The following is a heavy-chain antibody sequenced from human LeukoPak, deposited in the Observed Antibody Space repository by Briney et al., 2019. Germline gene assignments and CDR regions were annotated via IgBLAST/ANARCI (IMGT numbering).Heavy chain of an antibody. V-gene: IGHV3-21*01. CDR1: GFTFDDYA. J-gene: IGHJ4*02. CDR3: ARLFSGTYSHFDY. CDR2: ISSSSNYI. Sequence: GGSLRLSCAASGFTFDDYAMHWVRQAPGKGLEWVSYISSSSNYIYYADSVKGRFTISRDNAKNSLYLQMNSLRAEDTAVYYCARLFSGTYSHFDYWGQGTLVTVSS. D-gene: IGHD1-26*01.